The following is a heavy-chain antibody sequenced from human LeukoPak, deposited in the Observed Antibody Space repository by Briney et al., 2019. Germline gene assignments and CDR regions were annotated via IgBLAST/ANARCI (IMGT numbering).Heavy chain of an antibody. D-gene: IGHD3-10*01. Sequence: PSETLSLTCTVSGYSISSGYYWGWIRQPPGKGLEWIGSIYHSGSTYYNPSLKSRVTISVDTSKNQFSLKLRSVTAADTGVYSCARVVRGFITHLDSYYYYMDVWGKGTTVTVSS. CDR2: IYHSGST. CDR3: ARVVRGFITHLDSYYYYMDV. J-gene: IGHJ6*03. V-gene: IGHV4-38-2*02. CDR1: GYSISSGYY.